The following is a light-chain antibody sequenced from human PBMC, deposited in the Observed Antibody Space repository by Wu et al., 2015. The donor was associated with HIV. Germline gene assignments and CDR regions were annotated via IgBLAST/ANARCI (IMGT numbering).Light chain of an antibody. V-gene: IGKV3-15*01. J-gene: IGKJ3*01. CDR2: GAS. CDR3: QQYNNWPRT. Sequence: EVLMTQSPATLSVSPGKRATLSCRASQSVSSNLAWYQQKPGQAPRLLIYGASTRASGIPARFSGSGSGTEFTLTISSLQSEDFAVYYCQQYNNWPRTFGPGTRVDIK. CDR1: QSVSSN.